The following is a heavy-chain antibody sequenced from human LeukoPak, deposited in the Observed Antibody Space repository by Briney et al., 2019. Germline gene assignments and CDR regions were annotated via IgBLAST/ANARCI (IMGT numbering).Heavy chain of an antibody. V-gene: IGHV4-39*01. CDR3: ARVTLYYYDSSGYYAPFDY. J-gene: IGHJ4*02. D-gene: IGHD3-22*01. CDR2: IYYSGST. Sequence: SETLSLICTVSGGSISSSSYYWGWIRQPPGKGLEWIGSIYYSGSTYYNPSLKSRVTISVDTSKNQFSLKLSSVTAADTAVYYCARVTLYYYDSSGYYAPFDYWGQGTLVTVSS. CDR1: GGSISSSSYY.